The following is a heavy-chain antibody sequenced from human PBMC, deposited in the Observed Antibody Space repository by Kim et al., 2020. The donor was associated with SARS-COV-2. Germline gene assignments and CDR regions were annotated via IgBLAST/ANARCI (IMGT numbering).Heavy chain of an antibody. V-gene: IGHV1-46*01. J-gene: IGHJ4*02. D-gene: IGHD5-12*01. CDR1: GYTFTSYY. CDR3: ARDPRHIGYSGYDHPFDY. CDR2: INPSGGST. Sequence: ASVKVSCKASGYTFTSYYMHWVRQAPGQGLEWMGIINPSGGSTSYAQKFQGRVTMTRDTSTSTVYMELSSLRSEDTAVYYCARDPRHIGYSGYDHPFDYWGQGTLVTVSS.